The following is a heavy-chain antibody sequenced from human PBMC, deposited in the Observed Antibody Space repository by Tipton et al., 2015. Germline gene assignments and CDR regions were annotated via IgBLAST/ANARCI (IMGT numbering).Heavy chain of an antibody. V-gene: IGHV3-7*01. CDR3: TGGGGWSSYY. CDR2: IKQDGSAK. CDR1: GFTFSNAW. J-gene: IGHJ4*02. D-gene: IGHD6-19*01. Sequence: GSLRLSCAASGFTFSNAWMNWVRQAPGKGLEWVANIKQDGSAKYYADSVRGRFVISRDNARDLMFLQMNSLRPDDTAVYYCTGGGGWSSYYWGQGTLVTVSS.